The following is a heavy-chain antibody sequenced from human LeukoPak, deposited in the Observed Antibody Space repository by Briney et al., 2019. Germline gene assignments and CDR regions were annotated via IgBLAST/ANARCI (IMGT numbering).Heavy chain of an antibody. CDR3: AREKYGYYLAAFDI. Sequence: PSETLSLTCAVSGGSISSNNWWGWVRQPPGKGLEWIGEIYHSGSPNYNPSLKSRVTISVDTSKNQFSLKLSSVTAADTAVYYCAREKYGYYLAAFDIWGQGTMVTVSS. CDR1: GGSISSNNW. CDR2: IYHSGSP. J-gene: IGHJ3*02. V-gene: IGHV4-4*02. D-gene: IGHD3-22*01.